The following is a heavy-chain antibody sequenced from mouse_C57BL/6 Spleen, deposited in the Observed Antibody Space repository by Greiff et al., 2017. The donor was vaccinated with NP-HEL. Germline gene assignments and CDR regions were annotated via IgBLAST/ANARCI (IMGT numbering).Heavy chain of an antibody. CDR2: ISYDGSN. V-gene: IGHV3-6*01. D-gene: IGHD1-1*01. Sequence: EVKLQESGPGLVKPSQSLSLTCSVTGYSITSGYYWNWIRQFPGNKLEWMGYISYDGSNNYNPSLKNRISITRDTSKNQFFLKLNSVTTEDTATYYCARDKWYYGLDGAYWGQGTLVTVSA. CDR1: GYSITSGYY. CDR3: ARDKWYYGLDGAY. J-gene: IGHJ3*01.